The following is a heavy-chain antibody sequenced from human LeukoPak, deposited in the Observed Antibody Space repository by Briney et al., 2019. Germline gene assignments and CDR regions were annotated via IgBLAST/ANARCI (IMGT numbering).Heavy chain of an antibody. CDR3: AELGITMIGGV. CDR1: GFTFSSYS. D-gene: IGHD3-10*02. CDR2: ISSSSSYI. V-gene: IGHV3-21*01. J-gene: IGHJ6*04. Sequence: GGSLRLSCAAFGFTFSSYSVNWVRQAPGKGLEWVSSISSSSSYIYYADSVKGRFTISRDNAKNSLYLQMNSLRAEDTAVYYCAELGITMIGGVWGKGTTVTISS.